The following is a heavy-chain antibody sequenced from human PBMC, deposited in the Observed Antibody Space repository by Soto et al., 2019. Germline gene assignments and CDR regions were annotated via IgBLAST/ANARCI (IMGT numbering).Heavy chain of an antibody. Sequence: GESLKISCKGSGYSFTSYWISWVRQMPGKGLEWMGRIDPSDSYTNYSPSFQGHVTISADKSISTAYLQMNSLTTADTAVYYCTTDPSFEAAYCSSGSCYRSYGMDVWGQGTTVTVSS. V-gene: IGHV5-10-1*01. CDR1: GYSFTSYW. J-gene: IGHJ6*02. CDR2: IDPSDSYT. D-gene: IGHD2-15*01. CDR3: TTDPSFEAAYCSSGSCYRSYGMDV.